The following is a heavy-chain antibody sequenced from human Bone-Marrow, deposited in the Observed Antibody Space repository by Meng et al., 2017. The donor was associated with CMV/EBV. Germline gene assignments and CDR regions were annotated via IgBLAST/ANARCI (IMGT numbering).Heavy chain of an antibody. CDR1: ISSSNW. Sequence: ISSSNWWSWVRQPPGKGLEWIGEIYHSGSTNYNPSLKSRVIISVDKSKNQFSLKLSSVTAADTAVYYCARVRSYYDSSGYYRNWFDPWGQGTLVTVSS. D-gene: IGHD3-22*01. CDR2: IYHSGST. CDR3: ARVRSYYDSSGYYRNWFDP. J-gene: IGHJ5*02. V-gene: IGHV4-4*02.